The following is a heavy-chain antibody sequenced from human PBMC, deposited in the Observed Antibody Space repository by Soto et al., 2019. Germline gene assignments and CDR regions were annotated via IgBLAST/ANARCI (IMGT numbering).Heavy chain of an antibody. V-gene: IGHV4-34*01. D-gene: IGHD2-2*02. Sequence: SETLSLTCAVYGGSFSGYYWSWIRQPPGKGLEWIGEINHSGSTNYNPSLKSRVTISVDTSKNQFSLKLSSVTAADMAVYYCARGRSYCSSTSCYRGHYYYGMDVWCQCTSVS. CDR3: ARGRSYCSSTSCYRGHYYYGMDV. CDR1: GGSFSGYY. J-gene: IGHJ6*02. CDR2: INHSGST.